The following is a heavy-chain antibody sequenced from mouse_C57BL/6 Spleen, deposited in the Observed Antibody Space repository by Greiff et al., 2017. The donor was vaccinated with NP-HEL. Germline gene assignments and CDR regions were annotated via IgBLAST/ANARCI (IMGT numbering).Heavy chain of an antibody. CDR2: INPSTGGT. CDR3: ARRMVTTVVDY. CDR1: GYSFTGYY. Sequence: VQLQQSGPELVKPGASVKISCKASGYSFTGYYMNWVKQSPEKSLEWIGEINPSTGGTTYNQKFKAKATLTVDKSSSTAYMQLKSLTSEDSAVYYCARRMVTTVVDYWGQGTSVTVSS. D-gene: IGHD1-1*01. J-gene: IGHJ4*01. V-gene: IGHV1-42*01.